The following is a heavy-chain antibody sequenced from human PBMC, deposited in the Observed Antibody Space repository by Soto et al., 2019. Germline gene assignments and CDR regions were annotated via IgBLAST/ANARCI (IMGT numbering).Heavy chain of an antibody. Sequence: SLRLSCAGSGFTFSSYAMRWVRQAPGKGLEWVSAISGSGDSTYYTDSVKGRFTISRDNSKNTLYLQMNSLRAEDTAVYYCARRGPGTYFDYWGQGTLVTVSS. CDR3: ARRGPGTYFDY. CDR1: GFTFSSYA. D-gene: IGHD6-13*01. CDR2: ISGSGDST. J-gene: IGHJ4*02. V-gene: IGHV3-23*01.